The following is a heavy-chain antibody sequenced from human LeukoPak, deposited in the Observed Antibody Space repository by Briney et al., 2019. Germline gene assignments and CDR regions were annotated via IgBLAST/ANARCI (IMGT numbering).Heavy chain of an antibody. J-gene: IGHJ3*02. CDR1: GFTFDNYP. D-gene: IGHD2-8*02. V-gene: IGHV3-43*02. CDR2: ISGDGDKT. CDR3: VKDIDTVGTNAFDI. Sequence: GVSLRLSCAASGFTFDNYPLHWVRQAPGKGLEWVSVISGDGDKTYYADSVRGRFTISRDNTKNSLFLQMDSLTTEDTAFYYCVKDIDTVGTNAFDIWGQGTMVTVSS.